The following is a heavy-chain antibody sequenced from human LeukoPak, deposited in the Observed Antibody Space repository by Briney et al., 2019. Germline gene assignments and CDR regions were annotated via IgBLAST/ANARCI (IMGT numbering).Heavy chain of an antibody. CDR2: IYSGDSDT. V-gene: IGHV5-51*01. CDR1: GYSFTSYW. Sequence: GESLKISCKASGYSFTSYWIGWVRQMPGKGLEWMGIIYSGDSDTRYSPSFQGQVTISADKSISTAYLQWSSLEASDTAMYYCATSSIAARYYYYYMDVWGKGTTVTVSS. CDR3: ATSSIAARYYYYYMDV. J-gene: IGHJ6*03. D-gene: IGHD6-6*01.